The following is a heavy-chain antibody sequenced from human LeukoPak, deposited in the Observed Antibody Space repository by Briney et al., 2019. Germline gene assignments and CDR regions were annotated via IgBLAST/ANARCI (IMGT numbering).Heavy chain of an antibody. D-gene: IGHD2-2*02. J-gene: IGHJ5*02. CDR1: GYTLTELS. CDR3: ATQLPIVVVPAAILRHWFDP. V-gene: IGHV1-24*01. Sequence: ASVKVSYKVSGYTLTELSMHWVRQAPGKGLEWMGGFDPEDGETIYAQKFQGRVTMTEDTSTDTAYMELSSLGSEDTAVYYCATQLPIVVVPAAILRHWFDPWGQGTLVTVSS. CDR2: FDPEDGET.